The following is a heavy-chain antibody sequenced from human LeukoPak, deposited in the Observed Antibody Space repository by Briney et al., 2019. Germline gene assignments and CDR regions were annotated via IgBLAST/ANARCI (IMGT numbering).Heavy chain of an antibody. CDR2: IYYSGST. J-gene: IGHJ6*02. D-gene: IGHD6-19*01. CDR3: ARVGYSRAWTPFAMDV. Sequence: SETLSLTCTVSGGSISCGGYYWSWIRQRPGKGLNGIGYIYYSGSTYYYPSRQSRVNISVDTSKNQFSLQLNSVTPEDTAVYYCARVGYSRAWTPFAMDVWGQGTTVTVSS. V-gene: IGHV4-31*03. CDR1: GGSISCGGYY.